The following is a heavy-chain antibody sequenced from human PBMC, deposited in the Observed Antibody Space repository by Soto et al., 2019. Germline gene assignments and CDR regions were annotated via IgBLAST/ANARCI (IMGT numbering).Heavy chain of an antibody. J-gene: IGHJ4*02. Sequence: SETLSLTCAVYGGSFSGYYWSWIRQPPGKGLEWIGEINHSGSTNYNPSLKSRVTISVDTSKNQFSLKLSSVTAADTAVYYCASIYCSGGSCYDLPYYFDYWGQGTLVTVSS. CDR3: ASIYCSGGSCYDLPYYFDY. CDR1: GGSFSGYY. V-gene: IGHV4-34*01. D-gene: IGHD2-15*01. CDR2: INHSGST.